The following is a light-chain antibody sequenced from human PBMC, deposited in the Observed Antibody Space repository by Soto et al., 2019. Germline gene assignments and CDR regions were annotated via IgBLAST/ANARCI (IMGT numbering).Light chain of an antibody. CDR3: SSYAGPNKV. CDR2: EVS. V-gene: IGLV2-8*01. CDR1: SGDVGGHNF. Sequence: QSVLTQPPSASGSPGQSVTISCTGTSGDVGGHNFVSWYQFHPGKAPKLIIYEVSKRPSGVPNRFSGSKSDNTASLTVSGLQAEDEADYFCSSYAGPNKVFGGGTKLTVL. J-gene: IGLJ3*02.